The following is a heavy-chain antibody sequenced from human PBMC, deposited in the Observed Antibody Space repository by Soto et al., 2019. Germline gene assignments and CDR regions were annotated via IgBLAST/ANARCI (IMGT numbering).Heavy chain of an antibody. V-gene: IGHV4-28*01. J-gene: IGHJ3*02. D-gene: IGHD1-26*01. CDR1: GYSISSSNW. CDR2: IHYSGSD. Sequence: SETLSLTCAVSGYSISSSNWWGWIRQPPGKGLEWIGYIHYSGSDYYNPSLKSRVTMSVDTSKNQISLKLTSVTAVDTAVYYCARNRADSIVGTTDPDAFDIWGQGTMVTVSS. CDR3: ARNRADSIVGTTDPDAFDI.